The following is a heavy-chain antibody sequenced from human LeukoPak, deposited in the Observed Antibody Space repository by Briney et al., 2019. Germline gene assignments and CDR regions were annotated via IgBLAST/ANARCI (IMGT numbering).Heavy chain of an antibody. D-gene: IGHD1-26*01. J-gene: IGHJ4*02. CDR2: IYTSGST. Sequence: SETLSLTCTVTGGSISSYYWSWIRQPAGKGLEWIGRIYTSGSTNYNPSLKSRVTISVDTSRNQFSLKLSSVTAADTAVYYCARVSPEEWELPADYWGQGTLVTVSS. V-gene: IGHV4-4*07. CDR3: ARVSPEEWELPADY. CDR1: GGSISSYY.